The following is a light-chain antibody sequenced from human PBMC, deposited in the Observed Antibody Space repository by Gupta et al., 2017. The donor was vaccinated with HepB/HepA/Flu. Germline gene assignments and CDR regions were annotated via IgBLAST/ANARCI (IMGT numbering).Light chain of an antibody. CDR3: QQYYSHSPT. CDR2: EAS. V-gene: IGKV1-5*03. CDR1: QNIGSW. J-gene: IGKJ1*01. Sequence: DIQMTQSPSTLSASVGDRVTITCRASQNIGSWLAWYQQKPGKAPSLLVSEASTLQDGVPSTFHGRRSGTEFTLTISSLQPDDFAIFFFQQYYSHSPTFGQGTKVEIK.